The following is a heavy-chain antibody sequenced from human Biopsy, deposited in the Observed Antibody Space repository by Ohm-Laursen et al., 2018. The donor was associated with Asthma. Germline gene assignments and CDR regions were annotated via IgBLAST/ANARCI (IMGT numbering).Heavy chain of an antibody. D-gene: IGHD1-26*01. J-gene: IGHJ4*02. CDR3: AKEVFPGWELRRGPDS. CDR1: GFSFSNYG. Sequence: SLRLSCTASGFSFSNYGMHWVRQAPGEGLDWVAVISFDGTNRNYTDSVKGRFTTSRDNSRNTLHLEMNSLRAEDTAVYFCAKEVFPGWELRRGPDSWGQGTLVTVSS. V-gene: IGHV3-30*18. CDR2: ISFDGTNR.